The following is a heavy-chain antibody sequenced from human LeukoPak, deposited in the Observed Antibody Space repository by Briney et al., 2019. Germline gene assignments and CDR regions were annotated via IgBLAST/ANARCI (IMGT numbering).Heavy chain of an antibody. V-gene: IGHV3-20*04. CDR2: INWNGGST. Sequence: GWSLSLSCAASGFTFDDYGMSWVRQAPGKGLDWVSGINWNGGSTGYADSVKGRFTISRDNAKNSLYLQMNSLRAEDTAVYYCAKVQSAHYYYYYMDVWGKGTTVTISS. CDR1: GFTFDDYG. J-gene: IGHJ6*03. CDR3: AKVQSAHYYYYYMDV.